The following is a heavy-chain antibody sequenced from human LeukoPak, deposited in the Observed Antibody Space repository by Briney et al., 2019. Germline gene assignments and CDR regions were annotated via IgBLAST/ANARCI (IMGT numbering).Heavy chain of an antibody. Sequence: ASVKVSCKASGYSFPNYGINWVRQAPGQGLEWMGWIRPHDGKTSYPQKFRGRVTMTTDVSTNTIYMDLRSLRSDDTAIYYCARDKRDSNPSGNWFPFDLWGQGTLVTVSS. D-gene: IGHD1-1*01. CDR2: IRPHDGKT. V-gene: IGHV1-18*01. J-gene: IGHJ4*02. CDR1: GYSFPNYG. CDR3: ARDKRDSNPSGNWFPFDL.